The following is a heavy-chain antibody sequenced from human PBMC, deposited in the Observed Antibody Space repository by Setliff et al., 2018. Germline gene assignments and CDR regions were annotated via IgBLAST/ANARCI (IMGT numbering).Heavy chain of an antibody. CDR2: ISSSGITI. Sequence: GGSLRLSCAASGFTFSSYEMNWVRQAPGKGLEWVSYISSSGITIYYADSVKGRFTISRDNAKNSLYLQMNSLRAEDTAVYYCAKAAYYYDSSGSYFDYWGQGTLVTVSS. CDR1: GFTFSSYE. CDR3: AKAAYYYDSSGSYFDY. J-gene: IGHJ4*02. D-gene: IGHD3-22*01. V-gene: IGHV3-48*03.